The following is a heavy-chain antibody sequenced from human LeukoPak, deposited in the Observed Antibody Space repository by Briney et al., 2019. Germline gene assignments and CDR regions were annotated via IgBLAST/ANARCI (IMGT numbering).Heavy chain of an antibody. CDR3: ARGFGSGTSPIDL. CDR2: IYATDLT. J-gene: IGHJ5*02. Sequence: SETLSLTCTVSGRSIRSVYWNWIRQSAGKGLEWIGRIYATDLTNYNPSLKSRVTLSVDMSNNELSLTLKSVTAADTAVYYCARGFGSGTSPIDLWGQGALVTVSS. D-gene: IGHD3-10*01. V-gene: IGHV4-4*07. CDR1: GRSIRSVY.